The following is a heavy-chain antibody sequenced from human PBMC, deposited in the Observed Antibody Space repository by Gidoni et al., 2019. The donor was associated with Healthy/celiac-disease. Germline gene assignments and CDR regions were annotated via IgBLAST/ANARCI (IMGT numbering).Heavy chain of an antibody. J-gene: IGHJ5*02. CDR3: AKDSMWYSSDNWFDP. V-gene: IGHV3-23*01. CDR2: ISGSGGST. CDR1: GFTFRSYA. D-gene: IGHD6-19*01. Sequence: EVQLLESGGGLVQPGGSLRLSCAASGFTFRSYAMSWVRHAPGKGLEWVSAISGSGGSTYYADSVKGRFTISRDNSKNTLYLQMNSLRAEDTAVYYCAKDSMWYSSDNWFDPWGQGTLVTVSS.